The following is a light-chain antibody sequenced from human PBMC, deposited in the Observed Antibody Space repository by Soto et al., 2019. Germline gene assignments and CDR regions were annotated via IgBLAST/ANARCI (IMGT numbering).Light chain of an antibody. Sequence: QSALTQPASLSGSPGQSITISCTGTSSDFGGYNYVSWYQQHPGKAPKLMIYDVSNRPSGVSNRFSGSKSANTASLTISGLQAEDEADYYCSSYTSSSTPYVFGTGTKVTVL. CDR2: DVS. V-gene: IGLV2-14*01. J-gene: IGLJ1*01. CDR1: SSDFGGYNY. CDR3: SSYTSSSTPYV.